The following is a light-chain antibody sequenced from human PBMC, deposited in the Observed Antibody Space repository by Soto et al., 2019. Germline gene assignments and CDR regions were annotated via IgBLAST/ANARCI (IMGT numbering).Light chain of an antibody. J-gene: IGKJ4*02. CDR3: QQLSRYPRT. V-gene: IGKV1-9*01. CDR2: SSS. Sequence: DSHLTQCPSLLSASARDTVTITCQASQALSNYLAWYEQKPGKAPNLLIYSSSTLQSGGPSRFTGSGLETEFSLTIRALQPEDVATYYCQQLSRYPRTLGGGTMVDIK. CDR1: QALSNY.